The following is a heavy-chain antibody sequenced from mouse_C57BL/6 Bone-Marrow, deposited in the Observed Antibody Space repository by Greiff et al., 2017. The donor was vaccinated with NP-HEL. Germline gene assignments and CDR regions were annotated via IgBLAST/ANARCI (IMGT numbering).Heavy chain of an antibody. V-gene: IGHV14-4*01. Sequence: EVQLQQSGAELVRPGASVKLSCTASGFNIKDDYMHWVKQRPEQGLEWIGWIDPENGDTEYASKFQGKATITADTSSNTAYLQLSSLTSEDTAVYYCTTGWWFDWGQGTTLTVSS. CDR2: IDPENGDT. J-gene: IGHJ2*01. CDR1: GFNIKDDY. D-gene: IGHD1-1*02. CDR3: TTGWWFD.